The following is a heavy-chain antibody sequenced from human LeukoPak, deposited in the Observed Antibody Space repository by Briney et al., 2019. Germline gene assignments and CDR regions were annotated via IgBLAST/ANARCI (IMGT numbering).Heavy chain of an antibody. CDR1: GGSISSSSYY. CDR2: IYYSGST. V-gene: IGHV4-39*01. D-gene: IGHD3-22*01. CDR3: ARGYYYDSSGQSDYFDY. Sequence: PSETLSLTCTVSGGSISSSSYYWGWIRQPPGKGLEWIGSIYYSGSTYYNPSLKSRVTISVDTSKNQFSLKLSSVTAADTAVYYCARGYYYDSSGQSDYFDYWGQGTLVTVPS. J-gene: IGHJ4*02.